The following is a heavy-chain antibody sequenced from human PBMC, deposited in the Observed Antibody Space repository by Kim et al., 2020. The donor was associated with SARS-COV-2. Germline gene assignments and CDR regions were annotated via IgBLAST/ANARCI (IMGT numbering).Heavy chain of an antibody. V-gene: IGHV3-7*03. Sequence: GGSLRLSCAASGFTFSSYWMSWVRQAPGKGLEWVANIKQDGSEKYYVDSVKGRFTISRDNAKNSLYLQMNSLRAEDTAVYYCARGFPRPPNGSGWYSHYWGQGTLVTVSS. CDR1: GFTFSSYW. J-gene: IGHJ4*02. CDR2: IKQDGSEK. D-gene: IGHD6-19*01. CDR3: ARGFPRPPNGSGWYSHY.